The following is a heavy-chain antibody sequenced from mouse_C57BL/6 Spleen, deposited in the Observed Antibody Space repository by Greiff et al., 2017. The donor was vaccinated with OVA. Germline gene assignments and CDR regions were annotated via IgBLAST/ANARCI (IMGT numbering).Heavy chain of an antibody. CDR2: ISSGSSTI. V-gene: IGHV5-17*01. Sequence: EVKLMESGGGLVKPGGSLKLSCAASGFTFSDYGMHWVRQAPEKGLEWVAYISSGSSTIYYADTVKGRFTISRDNAKNTLFLQMTSLRSEDTAMYYCARIGNLAYWGQGTLVTVSA. CDR1: GFTFSDYG. D-gene: IGHD4-1*01. J-gene: IGHJ3*01. CDR3: ARIGNLAY.